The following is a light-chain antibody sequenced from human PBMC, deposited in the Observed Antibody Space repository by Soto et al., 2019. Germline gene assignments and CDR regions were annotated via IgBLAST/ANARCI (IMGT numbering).Light chain of an antibody. J-gene: IGLJ1*01. CDR1: SSDVGSQNL. V-gene: IGLV2-23*01. Sequence: QSVLTQPASVSGSPGQSITISCTGSSSDVGSQNLVSWYQQHPGKAPKLIIYEGSRRPSGVSNRFSGSQSGNTASLTVSGLQAEDEADYYCCSFAAGNPYVFGSGTKVTVL. CDR3: CSFAAGNPYV. CDR2: EGS.